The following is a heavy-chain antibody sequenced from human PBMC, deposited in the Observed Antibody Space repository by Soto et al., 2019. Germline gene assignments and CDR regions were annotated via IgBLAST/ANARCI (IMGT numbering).Heavy chain of an antibody. J-gene: IGHJ6*02. Sequence: SETLSLTCTVSGGSISSYYWSWIRQPPGKGLEWIGYIYYSGSTNYNPSLKSRVTISVDTSKNQFSLKLSSVTAADTAVYYCARAYSYGYYYYYGMDVWGQGTTVTVSS. D-gene: IGHD5-18*01. V-gene: IGHV4-59*01. CDR2: IYYSGST. CDR1: GGSISSYY. CDR3: ARAYSYGYYYYYGMDV.